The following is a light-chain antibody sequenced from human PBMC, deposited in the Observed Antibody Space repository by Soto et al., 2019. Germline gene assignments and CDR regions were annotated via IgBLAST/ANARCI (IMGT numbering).Light chain of an antibody. V-gene: IGKV3-11*01. J-gene: IGKJ5*01. CDR2: DTS. CDR3: QQYDNSPIT. CDR1: QSVTKY. Sequence: EIVLTQSPATLSLSPVERATLSCMASQSVTKYLAWYQQKPGQAPRLLIYDTSNRAPGIPARFSGSGSGTDFTLTISRLEPEDFAVYHCQQYDNSPITFGQGTRLEIK.